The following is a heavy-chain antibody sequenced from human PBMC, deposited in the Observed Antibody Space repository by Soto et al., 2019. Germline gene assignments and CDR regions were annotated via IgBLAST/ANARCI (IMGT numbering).Heavy chain of an antibody. CDR3: ASRKSSPYFDY. V-gene: IGHV4-30-4*02. Sequence: PSETLSLTCTVSGGSISSVYYYWSWIRQPPGKGLEWIGYIYYSGSTYYNPSLKSRVTISVDTSKNQFSLKLSSVTAADTAVYYCASRKSSPYFDYWGQGTLVTVSS. CDR2: IYYSGST. D-gene: IGHD3-10*01. CDR1: GGSISSVYYY. J-gene: IGHJ4*02.